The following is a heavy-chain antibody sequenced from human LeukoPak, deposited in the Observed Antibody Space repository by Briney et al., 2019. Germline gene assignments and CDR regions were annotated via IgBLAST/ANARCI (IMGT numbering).Heavy chain of an antibody. Sequence: HPGGSLRLSCAASGFTFSSYWMHWVRQAPGKGLVWVSRIHTDGSSTSYADSVKGRITISRDNAKNTLYLQMTSLTVEDTAVYYCARTSYGGNSPDWFDPWGQGTLVTVSS. V-gene: IGHV3-74*01. CDR3: ARTSYGGNSPDWFDP. CDR1: GFTFSSYW. D-gene: IGHD4-23*01. J-gene: IGHJ5*02. CDR2: IHTDGSST.